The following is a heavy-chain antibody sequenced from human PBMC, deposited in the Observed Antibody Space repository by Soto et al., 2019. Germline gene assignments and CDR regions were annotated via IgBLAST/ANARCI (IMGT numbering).Heavy chain of an antibody. CDR2: INSDGSST. CDR3: AREIFY. V-gene: IGHV3-74*01. Sequence: EVQLVESGGGLVQPGGSLRLSCATSGFSFSSYWMHWVRQAPGKGLVWLSRINSDGSSTTYADSVRGRFTISRDSAKNTLYLQMNRLSTEDTAVYYCAREIFYWGQGTLVTVSS. CDR1: GFSFSSYW. J-gene: IGHJ4*02. D-gene: IGHD2-15*01.